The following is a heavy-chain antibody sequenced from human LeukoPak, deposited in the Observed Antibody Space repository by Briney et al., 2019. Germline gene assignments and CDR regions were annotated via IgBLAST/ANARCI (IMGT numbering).Heavy chain of an antibody. Sequence: GGSLRLSCAASGFTFSNAWMNWVRQAPGKGLEWVGRIKSKTDGGTTDYAAPVKGRFTISRDDSKNTLYLQMNSLKTEDTAVYYCTTDPYDSSGYFYYWGQGTLVTVSS. J-gene: IGHJ4*02. V-gene: IGHV3-15*07. CDR3: TTDPYDSSGYFYY. D-gene: IGHD3-22*01. CDR1: GFTFSNAW. CDR2: IKSKTDGGTT.